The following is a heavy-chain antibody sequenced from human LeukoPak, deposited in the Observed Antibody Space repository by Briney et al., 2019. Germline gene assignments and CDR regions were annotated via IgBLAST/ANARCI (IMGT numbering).Heavy chain of an antibody. Sequence: ASVKVSCKASGGTFSSYAISWVRQAPGQGLEWMGGIIPIFGTANYAQKFQGRVTITADESTSTAYMELSSLRSEDTAVYYCARRRLGNYVFSLGPDYWGQGTLVTVSS. CDR2: IIPIFGTA. CDR3: ARRRLGNYVFSLGPDY. CDR1: GGTFSSYA. J-gene: IGHJ4*02. D-gene: IGHD4-11*01. V-gene: IGHV1-69*13.